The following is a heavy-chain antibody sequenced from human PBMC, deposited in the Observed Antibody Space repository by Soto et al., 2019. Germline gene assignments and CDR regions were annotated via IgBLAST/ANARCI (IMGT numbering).Heavy chain of an antibody. D-gene: IGHD6-19*01. CDR2: IYSGGST. J-gene: IGHJ4*02. CDR3: TRVRLGSSRSSDY. CDR1: GFTVSSNY. Sequence: PGGSLRLSCAASGFTVSSNYMSWVRQAPGKGLEWVSVIYSGGSTYYADSVKGRFTISRDNSKNTLYLQMNSLRAEDTAVYYCTRVRLGSSRSSDYWGQGILVTVSS. V-gene: IGHV3-53*01.